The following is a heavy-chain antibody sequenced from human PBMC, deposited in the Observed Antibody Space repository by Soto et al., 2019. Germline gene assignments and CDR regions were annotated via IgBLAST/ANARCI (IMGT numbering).Heavy chain of an antibody. CDR1: GGSISSNDFY. J-gene: IGHJ5*02. V-gene: IGHV4-31*03. CDR2: IYYSGNT. CDR3: ARVPGP. Sequence: SETLSLTCIVSGGSISSNDFYWSWIRQHPGKGLEWIGYIYYSGNTYYNPSLKSRVTILVDTSKNQFSLKLSSVTAADTAVYYCARVPGPWGQGTLVTVSS.